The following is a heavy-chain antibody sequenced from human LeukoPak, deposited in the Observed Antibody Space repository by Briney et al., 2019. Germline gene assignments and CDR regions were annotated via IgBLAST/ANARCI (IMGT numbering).Heavy chain of an antibody. CDR3: AKDTPTKVGATDY. V-gene: IGHV3-23*01. D-gene: IGHD1-26*01. J-gene: IGHJ4*02. Sequence: GGSLRLSCEASEFTLSSDAMSWVRQAPGKGLEWVATITRSGGTWYADTVKGRFTISRDNSKNTLFLQMNSLRAEDTAVYYCAKDTPTKVGATDYWGQGTLVTVSS. CDR1: EFTLSSDA. CDR2: ITRSGGT.